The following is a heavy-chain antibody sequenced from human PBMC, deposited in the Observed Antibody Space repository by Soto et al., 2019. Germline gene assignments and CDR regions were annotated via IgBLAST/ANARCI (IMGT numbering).Heavy chain of an antibody. CDR2: IYWDDDK. J-gene: IGHJ4*02. CDR1: GFSLTTSGVG. CDR3: AHRVLRTVFGLVTTTAIYFDF. V-gene: IGHV2-5*02. D-gene: IGHD3-3*01. Sequence: QITLKESGPTVVKPTETLTLTCTFSGFSLTTSGVGVGWFRQSPGKAPEWLALIYWDDDKRYSTSLNSILIITKDPSKNQVVLTMANVDPADTATYYCAHRVLRTVFGLVTTTAIYFDFWGPGTPVVVSS.